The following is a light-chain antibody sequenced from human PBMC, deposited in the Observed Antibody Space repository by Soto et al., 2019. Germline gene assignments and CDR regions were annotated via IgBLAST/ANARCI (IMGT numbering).Light chain of an antibody. V-gene: IGKV3-15*01. CDR2: DAS. CDR3: QRYNNWPWT. J-gene: IGKJ1*01. CDR1: QNVNRK. Sequence: EIVMTQSPATLSVSPGERATLSCRASQNVNRKLAWYQEKPGQAPRLLIYDASTRVTGIPAKFSGSGSGTGFTLTISSLQSEDFAVYYCQRYNNWPWTFGQGTKVDIK.